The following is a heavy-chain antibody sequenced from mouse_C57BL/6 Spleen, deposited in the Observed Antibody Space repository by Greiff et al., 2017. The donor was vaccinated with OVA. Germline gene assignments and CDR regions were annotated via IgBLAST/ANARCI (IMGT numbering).Heavy chain of an antibody. J-gene: IGHJ4*01. CDR2: IWTGGGT. CDR3: ASLYDYEDYYAMDY. CDR1: GFSLTSYA. D-gene: IGHD2-4*01. V-gene: IGHV2-9-1*01. Sequence: VQLQQSGPGLVAPSQSLSITCTVSGFSLTSYAISWVRQPPGKGLEWLGVIWTGGGTNYNSARKSRLSISKDNSKSQVFLKMNSLQTDDTARYYCASLYDYEDYYAMDYWGQGTSVTVSS.